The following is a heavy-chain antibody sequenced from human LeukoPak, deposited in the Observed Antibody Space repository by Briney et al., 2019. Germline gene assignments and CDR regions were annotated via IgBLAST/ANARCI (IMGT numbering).Heavy chain of an antibody. V-gene: IGHV3-7*01. J-gene: IGHJ4*02. Sequence: GGSLRLSCAASGFTFSSYWMSWVRQAPGKGLEWVANIKQDGSEKYYVDSVKGRFTISRDNAKNSLYLQMNSLRAEDTAVYYCARDLYYDFWSGQVGLDYWGQGTLVTVSS. CDR2: IKQDGSEK. CDR3: ARDLYYDFWSGQVGLDY. CDR1: GFTFSSYW. D-gene: IGHD3-3*01.